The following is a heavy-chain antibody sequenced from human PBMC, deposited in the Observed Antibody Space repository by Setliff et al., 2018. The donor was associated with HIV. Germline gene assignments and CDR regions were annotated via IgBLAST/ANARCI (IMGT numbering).Heavy chain of an antibody. V-gene: IGHV1-69*13. D-gene: IGHD1-1*01. CDR2: IIALFCPP. CDR1: GGTFSGYG. Sequence: GASVKVSCKASGGTFSGYGISWVRQAPGQGLEWMGGIIALFCPPNYIQKFQGRVTIIADESTSTVELTSLRYEDTAVYYCARFQRDNLRSYGMDVWGQGTTVTVSS. J-gene: IGHJ6*02. CDR3: ARFQRDNLRSYGMDV.